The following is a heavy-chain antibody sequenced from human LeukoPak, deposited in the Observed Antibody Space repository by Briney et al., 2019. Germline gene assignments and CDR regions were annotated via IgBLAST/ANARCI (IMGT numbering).Heavy chain of an antibody. J-gene: IGHJ4*02. Sequence: GGSLRLSCAASGFTFCSYEMNWVRQAPGKGLEWVSYISSSGSTIYYADSVKGRFTISRDNAKNSLYLQMNSLRAEDTAVYYCARDYLSGGGFDYWGQGTLVTVSS. CDR2: ISSSGSTI. D-gene: IGHD3-10*01. CDR3: ARDYLSGGGFDY. V-gene: IGHV3-48*03. CDR1: GFTFCSYE.